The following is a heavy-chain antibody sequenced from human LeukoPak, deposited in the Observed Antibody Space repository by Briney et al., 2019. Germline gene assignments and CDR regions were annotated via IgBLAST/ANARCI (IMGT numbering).Heavy chain of an antibody. D-gene: IGHD3-22*01. J-gene: IGHJ4*02. CDR1: RFTFSSYF. CDR2: ISYDGSNK. V-gene: IGHV3-30*18. Sequence: PGGSLRLSCAASRFTFSSYFWMHWVRQAPGKGLEWVAVISYDGSNKYYADSVKGRFTISRDNSKNTLYLQMNSLRAEDTAVYYCAKVWDTYYYDSSGSFDYWGQGTLVTVSS. CDR3: AKVWDTYYYDSSGSFDY.